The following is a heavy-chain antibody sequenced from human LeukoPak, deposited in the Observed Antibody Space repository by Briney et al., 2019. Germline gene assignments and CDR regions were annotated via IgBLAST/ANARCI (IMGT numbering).Heavy chain of an antibody. D-gene: IGHD3-22*01. CDR2: INPNGGGT. CDR3: ARGYYYDSSGQIT. CDR1: GYTFTGYY. V-gene: IGHV1-2*06. J-gene: IGHJ4*02. Sequence: ASVKVSCKASGYTFTGYYMHWVRQAPGQGLEWMGRINPNGGGTNYAQKFQGRVTMTRDTSISTAYMELSRLRSDDTAVYYCARGYYYDSSGQITWGQGTLVTVSS.